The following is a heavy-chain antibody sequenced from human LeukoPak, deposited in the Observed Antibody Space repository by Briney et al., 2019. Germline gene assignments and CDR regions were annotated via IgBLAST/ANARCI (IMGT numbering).Heavy chain of an antibody. CDR2: ISNTGGST. V-gene: IGHV3-23*01. D-gene: IGHD3-16*02. J-gene: IGHJ4*02. CDR3: AKLMITFGGNIVAPPDY. CDR1: GFTVSSNY. Sequence: GGSLRLSCAASGFTVSSNYMSWVRQAPGKGLEWVSTISNTGGSTYYADSVQGRFTISRDNSKNTLSLQMNSLRAGDTAVYYCAKLMITFGGNIVAPPDYWGQGTLVTVSS.